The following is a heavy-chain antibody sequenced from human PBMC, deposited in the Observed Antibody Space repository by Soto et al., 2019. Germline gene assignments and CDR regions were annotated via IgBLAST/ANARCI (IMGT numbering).Heavy chain of an antibody. J-gene: IGHJ6*02. CDR2: INAGNGNT. CDR3: ARDQEVVAATYYYYGMDV. Sequence: QVQLVQSGAEVKKPGASVKVSCKASGYTFTSYAMHWVRQAPGQRLEWMGWINAGNGNTKYSQKFQGRVTITRDTSASTAYMELSSLRSEDTAVYYCARDQEVVAATYYYYGMDVWGQGTTVTVSS. D-gene: IGHD2-15*01. V-gene: IGHV1-3*01. CDR1: GYTFTSYA.